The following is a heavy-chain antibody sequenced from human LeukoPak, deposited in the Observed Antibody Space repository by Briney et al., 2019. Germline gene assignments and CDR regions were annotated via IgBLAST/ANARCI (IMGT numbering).Heavy chain of an antibody. Sequence: GGSLRLSCAASGFTFSSYWMSWVRQAPGKGLEWVAVISYDGSNKYYADSVKGRFTISRDNSKNTLYLQMNSLRAEDTAVYYCAKELDSSGYYYFFGFDYWGQGTLVTVSS. CDR1: GFTFSSYW. CDR2: ISYDGSNK. D-gene: IGHD3-22*01. J-gene: IGHJ4*02. CDR3: AKELDSSGYYYFFGFDY. V-gene: IGHV3-30*18.